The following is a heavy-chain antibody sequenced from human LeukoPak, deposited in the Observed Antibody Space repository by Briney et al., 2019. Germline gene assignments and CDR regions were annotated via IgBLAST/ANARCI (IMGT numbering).Heavy chain of an antibody. D-gene: IGHD6-19*01. CDR2: IYYSGST. J-gene: IGHJ4*02. V-gene: IGHV4-61*01. Sequence: SETLSLTCTVSGGSVSSGSYYWSWIRQPPGKGLEWIGYIYYSGSTNYNPSLKSRVTISVDTSKNQFSLKLSSVTAADTAVYYCARWVSFSGSGWQFDYWGQGTLVTVSS. CDR3: ARWVSFSGSGWQFDY. CDR1: GGSVSSGSYY.